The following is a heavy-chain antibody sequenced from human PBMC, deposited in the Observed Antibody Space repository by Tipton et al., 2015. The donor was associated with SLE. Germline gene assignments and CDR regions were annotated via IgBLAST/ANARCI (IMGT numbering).Heavy chain of an antibody. D-gene: IGHD1-26*01. CDR1: GDSFNLYY. CDR3: ARSGSYPFYYYYMDV. Sequence: TLSLTCTVSGDSFNLYYWTWIRQPPGKGLEWIAYIYDSGSTSYNPSLKTRVTISVDTPKNQFSLKLTSVSAADTAVYYCARSGSYPFYYYYMDVWGKGTTVTVSS. J-gene: IGHJ6*03. V-gene: IGHV4-59*01. CDR2: IYDSGST.